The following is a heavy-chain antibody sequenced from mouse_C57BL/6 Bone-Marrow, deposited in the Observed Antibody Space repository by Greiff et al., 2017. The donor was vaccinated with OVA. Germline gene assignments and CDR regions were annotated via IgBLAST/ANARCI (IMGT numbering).Heavy chain of an antibody. V-gene: IGHV2-2*01. J-gene: IGHJ3*01. CDR3: ARNYHGSSYGGFAY. CDR1: GFSLTSYG. D-gene: IGHD1-1*01. Sequence: VKLQESGPGLVQPSQSLSITCTVSGFSLTSYGVHWVRQSPGKGLEWLGVIWSGGSTDYNAAFISRLSISKDNSKSQVFFKMNSLQADDTAIYYCARNYHGSSYGGFAYWGQGTLVTVSA. CDR2: IWSGGST.